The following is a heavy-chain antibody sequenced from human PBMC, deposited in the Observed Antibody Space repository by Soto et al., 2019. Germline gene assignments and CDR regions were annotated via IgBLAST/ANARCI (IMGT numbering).Heavy chain of an antibody. V-gene: IGHV4-59*01. CDR3: ARAPYCSGTSCPFDY. J-gene: IGHJ4*02. CDR1: GGSISSYY. D-gene: IGHD2-2*01. Sequence: SETLSLTCTVSGGSISSYYWSWIRQPPGKGLEWIGNIYYSGSTNYNPSLKSRVTISVDTSKNQFSLKLNSVTAADTAVYYCARAPYCSGTSCPFDYWGQGTLVTVS. CDR2: IYYSGST.